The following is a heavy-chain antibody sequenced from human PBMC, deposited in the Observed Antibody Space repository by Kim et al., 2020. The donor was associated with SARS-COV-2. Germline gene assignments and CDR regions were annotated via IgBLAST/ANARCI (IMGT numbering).Heavy chain of an antibody. Sequence: SETLSLTCAVYGGSFSGYYWSWIRQPPGKGLEWIGEINHSGSTNYNPSLKSRGIISVDTSKNQFSLKLSSVTAADTAVYYCARGTAIFGVVIINQPEGRYFDYWGQGTLVTVSS. CDR3: ARGTAIFGVVIINQPEGRYFDY. V-gene: IGHV4-34*01. D-gene: IGHD3-3*01. CDR2: INHSGST. CDR1: GGSFSGYY. J-gene: IGHJ4*02.